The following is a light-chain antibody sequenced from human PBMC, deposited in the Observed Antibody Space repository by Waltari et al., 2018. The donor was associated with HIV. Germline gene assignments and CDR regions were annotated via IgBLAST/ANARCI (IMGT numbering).Light chain of an antibody. Sequence: DIQMTQSPSSLSASVGDRVTITCRASQNIRKYLNRYQQKPGKTPELLVFAASNLQSGVPSRFRGSGSGTDFTLTISSLQREDFATYYCQQSYSTPQTFGQGTKVEIK. CDR2: AAS. CDR1: QNIRKY. CDR3: QQSYSTPQT. V-gene: IGKV1-39*01. J-gene: IGKJ1*01.